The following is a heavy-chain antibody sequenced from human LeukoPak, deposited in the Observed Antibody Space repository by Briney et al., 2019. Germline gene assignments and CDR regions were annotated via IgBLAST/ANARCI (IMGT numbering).Heavy chain of an antibody. J-gene: IGHJ4*02. CDR3: VGEAPGY. D-gene: IGHD2-2*01. CDR2: ISEDGGVK. Sequence: GGSLRLSCAASGFSFTSYWMTWIRQAPEKGLEWVAHISEDGGVKYYVDSVKGRFTISRDNAKNSVYLQMNDLRVDDTAVYYCVGEAPGYWGQGALVTVSS. CDR1: GFSFTSYW. V-gene: IGHV3-7*01.